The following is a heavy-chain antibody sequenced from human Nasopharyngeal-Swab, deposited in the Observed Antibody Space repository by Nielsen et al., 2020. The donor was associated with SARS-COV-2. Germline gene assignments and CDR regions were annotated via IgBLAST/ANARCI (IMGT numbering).Heavy chain of an antibody. D-gene: IGHD5-24*01. V-gene: IGHV1-46*01. Sequence: WVRQAPGQGLEWMGIINLSGGSTSYAQKFQGRVTMTRDTSTSTVYMELSSLRSEDTAVYYCARAFRDGYNYGYWGQGTLVTVSS. J-gene: IGHJ4*02. CDR2: INLSGGST. CDR3: ARAFRDGYNYGY.